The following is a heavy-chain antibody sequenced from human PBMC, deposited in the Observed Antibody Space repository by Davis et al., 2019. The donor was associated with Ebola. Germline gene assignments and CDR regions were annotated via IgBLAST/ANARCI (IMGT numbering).Heavy chain of an antibody. CDR1: GGSFSGYY. CDR2: INHSGST. V-gene: IGHV4-34*01. D-gene: IGHD2-21*02. J-gene: IGHJ4*02. Sequence: SETLSLTCAVYGGSFSGYYWSWIRQPPGKGLEWIGEINHSGSTNYNPSLKSRVTISVDTSKNQFSLKLSSVTAEDTAVYYCARGRRYCGGDCYLFDYWGQGTLVTVSS. CDR3: ARGRRYCGGDCYLFDY.